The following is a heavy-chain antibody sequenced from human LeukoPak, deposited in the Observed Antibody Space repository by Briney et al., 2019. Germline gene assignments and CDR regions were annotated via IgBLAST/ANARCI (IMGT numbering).Heavy chain of an antibody. CDR2: IYYSGST. D-gene: IGHD2-21*01. CDR3: ARDKAYCGGDCYPH. Sequence: SETLSLTCTVSGGSISSYYWSWIRQPPGKGLEWIGYIYYSGSTNYNPSLKSRVTISVDTSKNQFSLKLSSVTAADTAVYYCARDKAYCGGDCYPHWGQGTLVTVSS. J-gene: IGHJ4*02. CDR1: GGSISSYY. V-gene: IGHV4-59*12.